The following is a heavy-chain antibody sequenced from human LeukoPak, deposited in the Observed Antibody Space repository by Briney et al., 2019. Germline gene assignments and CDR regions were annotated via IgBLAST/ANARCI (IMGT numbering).Heavy chain of an antibody. CDR1: GFTFSSYA. V-gene: IGHV3-23*01. CDR3: AKAGFYYDSSGYPYYFDY. J-gene: IGHJ4*02. Sequence: PGGSLRLSCAASGFTFSSYAMRWVRQAPGKGLEWVSAISGSGGSTYYADSVKGRFIISRDNSKNTLYLQMNSLRAEDTAVYYCAKAGFYYDSSGYPYYFDYWGQGTLVTVSS. CDR2: ISGSGGST. D-gene: IGHD3-22*01.